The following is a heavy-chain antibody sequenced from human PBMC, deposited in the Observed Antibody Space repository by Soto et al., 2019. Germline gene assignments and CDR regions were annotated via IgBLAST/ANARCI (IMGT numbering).Heavy chain of an antibody. Sequence: EVQLVESGGGLVQPGGSLRLSCAASGFTFSSYWMHWVRQDPGKGLVWVSHIDSDGNSTTYADSVKGRFTISRDNAKNTVYLQMNSLRADDTAVYYCVRDDVGVGIDYWGLGTLVTVSS. V-gene: IGHV3-74*03. D-gene: IGHD1-26*01. J-gene: IGHJ4*02. CDR3: VRDDVGVGIDY. CDR2: IDSDGNST. CDR1: GFTFSSYW.